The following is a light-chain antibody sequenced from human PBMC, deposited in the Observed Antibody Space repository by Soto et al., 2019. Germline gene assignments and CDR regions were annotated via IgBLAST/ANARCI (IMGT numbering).Light chain of an antibody. V-gene: IGKV3-15*01. CDR2: GAS. Sequence: EIVMTQSPATLSVFPGERATLSCRASQSVSNKLVWYQQKPGQAPRLLIYGASTRATGIPARFSGSGSGTEFTLTISSLQSEDFAVYYCQQYNNWPPRYTFGQGTKLEI. CDR1: QSVSNK. J-gene: IGKJ2*01. CDR3: QQYNNWPPRYT.